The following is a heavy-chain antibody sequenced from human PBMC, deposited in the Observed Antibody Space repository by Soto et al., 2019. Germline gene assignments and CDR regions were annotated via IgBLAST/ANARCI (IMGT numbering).Heavy chain of an antibody. D-gene: IGHD6-6*01. J-gene: IGHJ4*02. V-gene: IGHV3-21*01. CDR1: GFTFSSYS. Sequence: EVQLVESGGGLVKPGGSLRLSCAASGFTFSSYSMNWVRQAPGKGLEWVSSISSSSSYIYYADSVKGRFTISRDNAKNPLYLQMNSLRAGDAAVYNCARVGGQLVPGFDYWGQGTLVTVSS. CDR2: ISSSSSYI. CDR3: ARVGGQLVPGFDY.